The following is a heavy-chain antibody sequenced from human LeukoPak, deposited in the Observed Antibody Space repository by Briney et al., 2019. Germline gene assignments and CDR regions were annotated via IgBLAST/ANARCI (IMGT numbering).Heavy chain of an antibody. D-gene: IGHD6-13*01. V-gene: IGHV1-2*02. Sequence: VASVKVSCKASGYTFTGYYMHWVREAPGQGLEWMGWINPNSGGTNYAQKFQGRVTMTRDTSTSTAYMELRSLRSDDTAVYYCARDLGSSWPYHYYYYMDVWGKGTTVTISS. J-gene: IGHJ6*03. CDR3: ARDLGSSWPYHYYYYMDV. CDR1: GYTFTGYY. CDR2: INPNSGGT.